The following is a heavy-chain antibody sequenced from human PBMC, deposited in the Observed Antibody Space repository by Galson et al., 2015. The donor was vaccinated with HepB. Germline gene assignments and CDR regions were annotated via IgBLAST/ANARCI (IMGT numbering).Heavy chain of an antibody. Sequence: SVKVSCKASGYTFTRYGISWVRQAPGQGLEWMGWITIYNDDTKSAQKFQDRVTMTTDTSTTTACMELRSLRSDDTAVYYCARVDTLIVGWFDSWGQGTLATVSS. V-gene: IGHV1-18*04. CDR2: ITIYNDDT. J-gene: IGHJ5*01. D-gene: IGHD3-22*01. CDR3: ARVDTLIVGWFDS. CDR1: GYTFTRYG.